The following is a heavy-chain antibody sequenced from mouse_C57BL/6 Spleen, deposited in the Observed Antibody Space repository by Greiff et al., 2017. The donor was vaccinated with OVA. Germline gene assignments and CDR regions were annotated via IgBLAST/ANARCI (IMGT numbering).Heavy chain of an antibody. V-gene: IGHV1-50*01. Sequence: QVQLQQPGAELVKPGASVKLSCKASGYTFTSYWMQWVKQRPGQGLEWIGEIDPSDSYTNYNQKFKGKATLTVDTSSSTAYMQLSSLTSEDSAVYYCARDGYDVAMDYWGQGTSVTVSS. CDR3: ARDGYDVAMDY. D-gene: IGHD2-2*01. CDR1: GYTFTSYW. J-gene: IGHJ4*01. CDR2: IDPSDSYT.